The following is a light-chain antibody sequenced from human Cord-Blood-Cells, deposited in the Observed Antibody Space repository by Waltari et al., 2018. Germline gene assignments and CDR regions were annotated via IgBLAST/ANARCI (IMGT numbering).Light chain of an antibody. Sequence: QSALTQPACVSGSPGQSITISCTGTSSDVGGYNYVSWYQQHPGKAPKLMIYDVSNRPSGVSKRFSGSKSGNTASPTISGLQAEDEADYYCSSYTSSSTDVFGTGTKVTVL. V-gene: IGLV2-14*01. J-gene: IGLJ1*01. CDR1: SSDVGGYNY. CDR3: SSYTSSSTDV. CDR2: DVS.